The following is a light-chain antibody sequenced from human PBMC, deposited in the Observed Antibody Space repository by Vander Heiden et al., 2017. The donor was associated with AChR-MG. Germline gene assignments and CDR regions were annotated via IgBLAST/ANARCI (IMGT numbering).Light chain of an antibody. CDR2: RSS. Sequence: EIVLTQSPGTLSLSPGGRATLSCKASQGVHSSYLAWYQQKPGQAPRLLIYRSSTRATGIPDRFSGSASGTDFTLTISRLEPEDFAGYYCQHLGTFGQGTKLQIK. CDR3: QHLGT. J-gene: IGKJ2*01. CDR1: QGVHSSY. V-gene: IGKV3-20*01.